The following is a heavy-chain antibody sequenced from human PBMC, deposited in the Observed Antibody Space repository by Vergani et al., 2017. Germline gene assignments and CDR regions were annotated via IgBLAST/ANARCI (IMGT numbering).Heavy chain of an antibody. CDR2: IYYSGST. D-gene: IGHD5/OR15-5a*01. CDR3: ARGPPSKGVYDYIPPAQNYYYYGMDV. Sequence: QVQLQESGPGLVKPSGTLSLTCTVSGGSISSYYWSWIRQPPGKGLEWIGYIYYSGSTNYNPSLKSRVTISVDTSKNQFSLKLSSVTAADTAVYYCARGPPSKGVYDYIPPAQNYYYYGMDVWGQGTTVTVSS. CDR1: GGSISSYY. V-gene: IGHV4-59*01. J-gene: IGHJ6*02.